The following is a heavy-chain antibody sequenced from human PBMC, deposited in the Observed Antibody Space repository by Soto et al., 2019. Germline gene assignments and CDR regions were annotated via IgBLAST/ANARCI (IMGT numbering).Heavy chain of an antibody. CDR2: ISGSGGST. CDR3: ARDPDSSSWYGPDEEQYFYYYGMDV. V-gene: IGHV3-23*01. D-gene: IGHD6-13*01. Sequence: EVQLLESGGGLVQPGGSLRLSCAASGFTFSSYAMSWVRQAPGKGLEWVSAISGSGGSTYYADSVKGRFNIYRDNSKIPLYLQMNSLSAEDTAVYYCARDPDSSSWYGPDEEQYFYYYGMDVWGQGTTVTVSS. CDR1: GFTFSSYA. J-gene: IGHJ6*02.